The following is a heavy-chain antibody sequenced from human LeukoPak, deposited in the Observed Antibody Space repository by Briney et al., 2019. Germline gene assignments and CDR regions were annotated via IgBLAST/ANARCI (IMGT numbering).Heavy chain of an antibody. V-gene: IGHV4-59*01. CDR1: GGSISGYY. D-gene: IGHD3-22*01. Sequence: SETLSLTCTVSGGSISGYYWSWIRQPPGKALEWIGYIYESGSTDYNPSLKSRVTISRDTSKNQVSLKLTSVTTADTAVYYCARDLYDHDSSGYYEFWGQGPLVTVSS. J-gene: IGHJ4*02. CDR3: ARDLYDHDSSGYYEF. CDR2: IYESGST.